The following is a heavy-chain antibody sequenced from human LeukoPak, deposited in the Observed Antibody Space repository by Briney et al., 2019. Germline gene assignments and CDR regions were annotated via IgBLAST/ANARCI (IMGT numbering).Heavy chain of an antibody. CDR2: INPSGGST. V-gene: IGHV1-46*01. J-gene: IGHJ4*02. CDR1: GYTFTSYY. D-gene: IGHD2-2*01. Sequence: ASVTVSCKASGYTFTSYYMHWVRQAPGQGLEWMGIINPSGGSTSYAQKFQGRVTMTRDTSTSTVYMELSSLRSEDTAVYYCARDDQLLAFDYWGQGTLVTVSS. CDR3: ARDDQLLAFDY.